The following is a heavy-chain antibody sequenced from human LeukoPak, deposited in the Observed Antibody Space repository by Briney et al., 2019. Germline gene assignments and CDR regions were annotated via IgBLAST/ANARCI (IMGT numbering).Heavy chain of an antibody. Sequence: SETLSLTCTVSGGSISGYYWSWIRQPPEKGLEWIGYIYSRGSTNYNPSLKSRVTISVDTSKNQFSLKLSSVTAADTAVYYCARDRRDGYNYVDYWGQGTLVTVSS. CDR3: ARDRRDGYNYVDY. D-gene: IGHD5-24*01. J-gene: IGHJ4*02. CDR1: GGSISGYY. CDR2: IYSRGST. V-gene: IGHV4-59*01.